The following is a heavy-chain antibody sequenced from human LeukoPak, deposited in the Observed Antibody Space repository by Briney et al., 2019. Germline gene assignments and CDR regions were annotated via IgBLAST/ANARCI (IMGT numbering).Heavy chain of an antibody. V-gene: IGHV3-53*01. CDR2: IYSGYST. CDR3: VRDPSCSGGGCYYYYGMDV. D-gene: IGHD2-15*01. CDR1: GFSVSSNY. J-gene: IGHJ6*02. Sequence: GGSLRLSCAASGFSVSSNYMTWVRQAPGKGLQWVSVIYSGYSTYYADSVKGRFTISRDNSKNTLYLQMNSLRADDTAIYYCVRDPSCSGGGCYYYYGMDVWGQGTTVTVSS.